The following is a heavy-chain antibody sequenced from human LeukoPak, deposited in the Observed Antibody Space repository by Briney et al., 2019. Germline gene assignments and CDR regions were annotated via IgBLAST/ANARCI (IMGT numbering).Heavy chain of an antibody. CDR3: ARGMAVAVPCYY. CDR2: IYSGGST. CDR1: GFTVSSDY. Sequence: PGGSLRISCAASGFTVSSDYMSCVRQAPGKGLEWVSVIYSGGSTYYADSVKGRFTISRDNSKNTLYLQMNSLRAEDTAVYYCARGMAVAVPCYYWGQGTLVTVSS. J-gene: IGHJ4*02. D-gene: IGHD2-21*01. V-gene: IGHV3-53*01.